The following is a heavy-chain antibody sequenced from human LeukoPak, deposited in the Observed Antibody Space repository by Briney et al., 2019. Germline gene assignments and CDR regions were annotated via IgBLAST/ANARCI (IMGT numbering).Heavy chain of an antibody. J-gene: IGHJ4*02. V-gene: IGHV4-34*01. Sequence: SSETLSLTCAVYGGSFSGYYWSWIRQPPGKGLEWIGEINHSGSTNYNPSLKSRVTISVDTSKNQFSLKLSSVTAADTAVYYCVRGELWFGELLVLNYGGQGTLVTVSS. D-gene: IGHD3-10*01. CDR1: GGSFSGYY. CDR2: INHSGST. CDR3: VRGELWFGELLVLNY.